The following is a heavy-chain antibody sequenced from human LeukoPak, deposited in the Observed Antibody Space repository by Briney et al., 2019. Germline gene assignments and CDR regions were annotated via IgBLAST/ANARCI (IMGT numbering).Heavy chain of an antibody. CDR2: INWNGGST. J-gene: IGHJ3*02. CDR1: GFTFISYS. Sequence: GGSLRLSCEASGFTFISYSRTWVRQAPGKGLEWVSGINWNGGSTGYADSVKGRFTISRDNAKNSLYLQMNSLRAEDTALYYCARQSQAYYDFWSGYAREAFDIWGQGTMVTVSS. D-gene: IGHD3-3*01. CDR3: ARQSQAYYDFWSGYAREAFDI. V-gene: IGHV3-20*04.